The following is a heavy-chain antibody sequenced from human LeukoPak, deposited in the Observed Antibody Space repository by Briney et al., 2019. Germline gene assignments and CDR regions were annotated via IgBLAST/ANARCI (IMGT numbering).Heavy chain of an antibody. CDR1: GYTFTGYY. D-gene: IGHD2-15*01. V-gene: IGHV1-2*02. Sequence: PRASVKVSCKASGYTFTGYYMHWVRQAPGQGLEWMGWINPNSGGTNYAQKFQGRVTMTRDTSISTAHMELSRLRSDDTAMYYCARGSFSHIGYCSGGSCYGIDYWGQGTLVTVSS. CDR3: ARGSFSHIGYCSGGSCYGIDY. CDR2: INPNSGGT. J-gene: IGHJ4*02.